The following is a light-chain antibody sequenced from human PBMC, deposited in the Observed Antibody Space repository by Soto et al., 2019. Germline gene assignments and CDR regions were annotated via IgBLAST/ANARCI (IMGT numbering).Light chain of an antibody. CDR1: QSLSDS. CDR3: QKYNSGAWT. V-gene: IGKV3-11*01. CDR2: EAS. J-gene: IGKJ1*01. Sequence: EIVLTQSPGALSLSPGDRATLSCRASQSLSDSLAWYQLKPGQAPRLLIYEASTRATGIPDRFSGSGTGADFTLTISSLQPEDVATYYCQKYNSGAWTFGQGTKVDIK.